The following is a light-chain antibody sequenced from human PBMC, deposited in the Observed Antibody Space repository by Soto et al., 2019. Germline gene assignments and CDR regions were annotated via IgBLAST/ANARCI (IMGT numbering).Light chain of an antibody. CDR2: DTS. V-gene: IGKV3-15*01. CDR3: QQYNNWPLT. Sequence: EVVMTQSPDTLSVSPGDGATLSCRASQNVHSDLAWYQQKPGQAPRLVIYDTSTRATDIPVRCTGGGSGTEFTLTISSLKSEDFAVYYCQQYNNWPLTFGGGTKVEIK. J-gene: IGKJ4*01. CDR1: QNVHSD.